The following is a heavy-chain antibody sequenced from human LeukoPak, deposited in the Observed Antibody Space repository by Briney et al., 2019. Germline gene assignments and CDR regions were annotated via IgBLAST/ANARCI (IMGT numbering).Heavy chain of an antibody. Sequence: PGGSLRLSCAASPFTIRDYWMSWVCQTPGKGLEWVANIKQDGSEKYYVGSVKGRFSISRDNVKNILFLQMNSLRVEDTGVYYCVRGAYYGASWGQGTLVTVSS. CDR3: VRGAYYGAS. D-gene: IGHD3-10*01. CDR2: IKQDGSEK. V-gene: IGHV3-7*01. CDR1: PFTIRDYW. J-gene: IGHJ5*02.